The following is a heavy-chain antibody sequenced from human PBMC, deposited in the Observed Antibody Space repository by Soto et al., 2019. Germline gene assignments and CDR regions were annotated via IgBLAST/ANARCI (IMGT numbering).Heavy chain of an antibody. J-gene: IGHJ4*02. Sequence: QERLVQSGAEVKKPGSSVKVSCKDSGGLFSSYAISWVRQAPGPGLEWMGGIIPVFATPYYAKKFQGRVTITADESTNTAYMELSSLRSEDTAMYYCARGDSPYVWFNEFWGQGSLVTVSS. CDR2: IIPVFATP. V-gene: IGHV1-69*01. CDR1: GGLFSSYA. D-gene: IGHD3-16*01. CDR3: ARGDSPYVWFNEF.